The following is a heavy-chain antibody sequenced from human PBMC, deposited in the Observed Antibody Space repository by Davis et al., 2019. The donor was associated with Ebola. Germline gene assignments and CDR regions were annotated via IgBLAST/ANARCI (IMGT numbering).Heavy chain of an antibody. Sequence: SVKVSCKASGGTSSSYAISWVRQAPGQGLEWMGGIIPIFGTANYAQKFQGRVTITADKSTSTAYMELSSLRSEDTAVYYCAREESTVTTGWFDPWGQGTLVTVSS. CDR2: IIPIFGTA. D-gene: IGHD4-17*01. CDR1: GGTSSSYA. CDR3: AREESTVTTGWFDP. V-gene: IGHV1-69*06. J-gene: IGHJ5*02.